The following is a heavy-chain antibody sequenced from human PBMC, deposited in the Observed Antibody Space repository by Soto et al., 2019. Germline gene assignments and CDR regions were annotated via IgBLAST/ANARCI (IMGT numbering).Heavy chain of an antibody. CDR2: ISSSSSYI. Sequence: EVQLVESGGGLVKPGGSLRLSCAASGFTFSSYSMNWVRQGPGKGLEWVSSISSSSSYIYYADSVKGRFTISRDNAKNSLYLQMNSLRAEDTAVYYCARESVHHEQDYYYYMDVWGKGTTVTVSS. V-gene: IGHV3-21*01. CDR3: ARESVHHEQDYYYYMDV. J-gene: IGHJ6*03. CDR1: GFTFSSYS.